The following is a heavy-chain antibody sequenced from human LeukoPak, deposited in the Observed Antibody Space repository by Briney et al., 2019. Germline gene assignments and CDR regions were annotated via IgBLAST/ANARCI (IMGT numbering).Heavy chain of an antibody. Sequence: ASVKVSCKTSGYTFTSYGISWVRQAPGQGLELMGWISAYNGSTNYAQKLQGRVTMTTDTSTSTAYMELRSLRSDDTAVYYCARVEYYYDSSGYFPPDYWGQGTLVTVSS. CDR2: ISAYNGST. J-gene: IGHJ4*02. V-gene: IGHV1-18*01. CDR3: ARVEYYYDSSGYFPPDY. CDR1: GYTFTSYG. D-gene: IGHD3-22*01.